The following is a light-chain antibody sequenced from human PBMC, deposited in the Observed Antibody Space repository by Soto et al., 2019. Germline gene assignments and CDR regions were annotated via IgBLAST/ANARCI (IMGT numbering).Light chain of an antibody. J-gene: IGLJ2*01. Sequence: QSALTQPASVSGSPGQSITISCTGTSSDVGGYNYVSWYQQHPGKAPKLMIYDVSNRPSGVSNRFSGSKSGNTASLTISGLQADDEAVYYCNSYTSSSTVVFGGGTKLTVL. CDR1: SSDVGGYNY. CDR2: DVS. V-gene: IGLV2-14*01. CDR3: NSYTSSSTVV.